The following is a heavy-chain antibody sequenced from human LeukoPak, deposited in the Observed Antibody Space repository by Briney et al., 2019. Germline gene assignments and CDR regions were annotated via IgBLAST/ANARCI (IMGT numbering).Heavy chain of an antibody. CDR2: IKQDGSEK. J-gene: IGHJ4*02. V-gene: IGHV3-7*01. Sequence: GGSLRLSCAASGFTFSSYWMSWVRQAPGKGLEWVANIKQDGSEKYYVDSVKGRFTISRDNARNSLYLQLNSLRAEDTAMYYCVRDVGAVRGEVYFDYWGQGTLVTVSS. CDR1: GFTFSSYW. CDR3: VRDVGAVRGEVYFDY. D-gene: IGHD3-16*01.